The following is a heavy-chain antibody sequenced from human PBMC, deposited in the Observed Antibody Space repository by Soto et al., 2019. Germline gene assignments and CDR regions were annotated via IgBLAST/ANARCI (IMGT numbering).Heavy chain of an antibody. D-gene: IGHD3-10*01. Sequence: SVKVSCKASGGTFSSYAISWVRQAPGRGLEWMGGIIPIFGTANYAQKFQGRVTITADKSTSTAYMELSSLRSEDTAVYYCARDYYGSGSYYNTPVAFDIWGQGTTVTVSS. V-gene: IGHV1-69*06. CDR2: IIPIFGTA. J-gene: IGHJ3*02. CDR1: GGTFSSYA. CDR3: ARDYYGSGSYYNTPVAFDI.